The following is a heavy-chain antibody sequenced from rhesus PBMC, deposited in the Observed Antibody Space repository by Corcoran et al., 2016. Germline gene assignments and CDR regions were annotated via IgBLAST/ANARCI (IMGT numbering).Heavy chain of an antibody. CDR1: GFTFSSYE. V-gene: IGHV3-100*02. CDR3: TCTVSTPIFHY. CDR2: ISESGGTI. Sequence: DVQLVESGGGLVKPGGSLRLSCVAYGFTFSSYEMHWVRQAPGKGLEWVSVISESGGTIYYAYSGKGLFAISRYNAKNSLFLQMNSLGAEPTAVSFCTCTVSTPIFHYWGQGVLITVSS. J-gene: IGHJ4*01. D-gene: IGHD3-9*01.